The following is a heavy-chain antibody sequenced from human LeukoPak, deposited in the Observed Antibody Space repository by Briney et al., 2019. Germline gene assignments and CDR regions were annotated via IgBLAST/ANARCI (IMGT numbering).Heavy chain of an antibody. CDR2: ISGSGGNT. V-gene: IGHV3-23*01. Sequence: HTGGSLRLSCAASGFTFSRNGMTWVRQAPGKGLEWVSAISGSGGNTYYADSVKGRFTISRDNSKNSLYLQMNSLRAEDTAVYYCARDSYGGNSATAFDIWGQGTMVTVSS. CDR3: ARDSYGGNSATAFDI. J-gene: IGHJ3*02. CDR1: GFTFSRNG. D-gene: IGHD4-23*01.